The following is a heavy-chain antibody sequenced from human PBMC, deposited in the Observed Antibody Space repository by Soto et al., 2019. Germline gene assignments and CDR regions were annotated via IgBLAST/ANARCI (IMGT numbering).Heavy chain of an antibody. V-gene: IGHV4-31*03. CDR3: ARTSGDYGLSKYFQH. J-gene: IGHJ1*01. CDR2: IYYSGTT. CDR1: GDSINSGGYY. Sequence: SETLSLTCTVSGDSINSGGYYWSWIRQHPGKGLEWIGYIYYSGTTFYNPSLKSRVTISVDTSKNQFSLKLSSVTAADTAIYYCARTSGDYGLSKYFQHWGQGALVTVSP. D-gene: IGHD4-17*01.